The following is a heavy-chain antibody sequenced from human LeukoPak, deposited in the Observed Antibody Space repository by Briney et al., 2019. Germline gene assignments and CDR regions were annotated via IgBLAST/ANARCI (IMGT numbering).Heavy chain of an antibody. CDR2: ISAYNGNT. V-gene: IGHV1-18*01. Sequence: ASVKVSCKASGYTFTSYGISWVRQAPGQGLEWMGWISAYNGNTNYAQKLQGRVTMTTDTSTSTAYMELRSLRSDDTAVYYCARDAPFIAVAGAGGTYYYYYMDVWGKGTTVTVSS. CDR3: ARDAPFIAVAGAGGTYYYYYMDV. J-gene: IGHJ6*03. CDR1: GYTFTSYG. D-gene: IGHD6-19*01.